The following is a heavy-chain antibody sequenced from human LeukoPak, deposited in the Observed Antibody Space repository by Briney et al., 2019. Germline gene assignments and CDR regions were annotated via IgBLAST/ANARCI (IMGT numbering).Heavy chain of an antibody. CDR2: ISSSSSYI. CDR1: GLTFSSYS. Sequence: GGSLRLSCAASGLTFSSYSMNWVRQAPGKGLEWVSSISSSSSYIYYADSVKGRFTISRDNAKNSLYLQMNSLRAEDTAVYYCARAPIEILNAFDIWGQGTMVTVSS. CDR3: ARAPIEILNAFDI. J-gene: IGHJ3*02. V-gene: IGHV3-21*01. D-gene: IGHD3-9*01.